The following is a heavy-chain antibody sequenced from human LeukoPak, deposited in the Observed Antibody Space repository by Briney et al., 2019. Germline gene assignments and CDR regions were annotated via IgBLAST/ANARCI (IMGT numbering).Heavy chain of an antibody. CDR3: ARDISGYSSSWYWFDP. V-gene: IGHV4-4*07. J-gene: IGHJ5*02. CDR2: IYTSGST. Sequence: SETLSLTCTVSGGSISSYYRSWIRQPAGKGLEWIGRIYTSGSTNYNPSLKSRVTMSVDTSKNQFSLKLSSVTAADTAVYYCARDISGYSSSWYWFDPWGQGTLVTVSS. CDR1: GGSISSYY. D-gene: IGHD6-13*01.